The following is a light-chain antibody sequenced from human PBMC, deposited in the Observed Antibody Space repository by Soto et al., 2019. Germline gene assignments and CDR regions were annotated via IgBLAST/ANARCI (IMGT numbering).Light chain of an antibody. CDR3: QQRSDWLPIT. J-gene: IGKJ5*01. Sequence: EIVLTQSPATLSLSPGERATLSCRASQSVSESLAWYQQKPGQAPRLLIYDVSYRATGIPVRFSGSGSGTDFTLTISSLEPEDFAVYYCQQRSDWLPITFGPGTRLEIK. V-gene: IGKV3-11*01. CDR1: QSVSES. CDR2: DVS.